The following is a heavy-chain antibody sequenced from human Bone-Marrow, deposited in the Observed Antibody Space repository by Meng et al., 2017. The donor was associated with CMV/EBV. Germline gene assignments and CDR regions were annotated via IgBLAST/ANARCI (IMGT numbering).Heavy chain of an antibody. V-gene: IGHV1-18*04. J-gene: IGHJ5*02. Sequence: TCTVSGGSISSYYWSWIRQPPGKGLEWMGWISGYSGDTNYAQKFQGRVTMTTDTSTSSAYLDLRGLTSDDTAIYYCARGSDWFDPWGQGTLVTVSS. CDR1: GGSISSYY. CDR2: ISGYSGDT. CDR3: ARGSDWFDP.